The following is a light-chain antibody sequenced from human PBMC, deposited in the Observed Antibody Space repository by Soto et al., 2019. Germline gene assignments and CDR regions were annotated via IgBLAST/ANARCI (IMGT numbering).Light chain of an antibody. J-gene: IGKJ5*01. Sequence: ENVLTQSPGTLSLSPGERATLSCRASQSVSSNFLAWYQQKPGQAPRLLIYGASNRATGIPDRFSGSGSGTDFTLTISSLEPEDFAVYYCQQRSNWPPITFGQGTRLEI. V-gene: IGKV3D-20*02. CDR2: GAS. CDR1: QSVSSNF. CDR3: QQRSNWPPIT.